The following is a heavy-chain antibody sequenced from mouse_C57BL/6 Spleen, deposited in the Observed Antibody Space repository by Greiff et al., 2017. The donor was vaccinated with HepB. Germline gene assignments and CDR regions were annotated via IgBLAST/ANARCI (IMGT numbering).Heavy chain of an antibody. V-gene: IGHV1-19*01. J-gene: IGHJ1*03. CDR1: GYTFTDYY. Sequence: VHVKQSGPVLVKPGASVKMSCKASGYTFTDYYMNWVKQSHGKSLEWIGVINPYNGGTSYNQKFKGKATLTVDKSSSTAYMELNSLTSEDSAVYYCAREGYYYGSSGYFDVWGTGTTVTVSS. CDR2: INPYNGGT. CDR3: AREGYYYGSSGYFDV. D-gene: IGHD1-1*01.